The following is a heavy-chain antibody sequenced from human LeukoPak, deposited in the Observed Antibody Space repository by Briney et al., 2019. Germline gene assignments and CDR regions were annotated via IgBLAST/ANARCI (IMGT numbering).Heavy chain of an antibody. J-gene: IGHJ4*02. D-gene: IGHD1-26*01. CDR2: INPNSGDT. Sequence: ASVKVSCKASGYTFTDYYMHWVRQAPGQGLEWMGWINPNSGDTNYAQQFQGRVTVTRDTSIRTAYMDLSRLRSDDTAVYYCARVRPTTGLGYWGQGTLVTVSS. V-gene: IGHV1-2*02. CDR3: ARVRPTTGLGY. CDR1: GYTFTDYY.